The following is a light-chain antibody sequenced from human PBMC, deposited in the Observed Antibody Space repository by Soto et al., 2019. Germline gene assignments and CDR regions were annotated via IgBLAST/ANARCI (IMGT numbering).Light chain of an antibody. Sequence: QSALTQPASVSGSPGQSITISCTGTSSDIRAYNFVSWYQQHPGKAPKLMLYDVNIRPSGVSNRFSGSKSGNTASLTISGLQAEDEADYYCTSWTTSTTMIFGGGTKLTVL. CDR3: TSWTTSTTMI. J-gene: IGLJ2*01. CDR2: DVN. V-gene: IGLV2-14*03. CDR1: SSDIRAYNF.